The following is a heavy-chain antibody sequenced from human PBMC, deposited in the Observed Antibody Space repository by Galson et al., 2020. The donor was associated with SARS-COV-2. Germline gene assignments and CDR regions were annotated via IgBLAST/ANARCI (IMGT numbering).Heavy chain of an antibody. J-gene: IGHJ6*02. CDR2: ISSSGSTI. CDR1: GFTFSSYE. V-gene: IGHV3-48*03. D-gene: IGHD5-12*01. CDR3: ARVQAYSGYDYYYYYGMDV. Sequence: GGSLRLSCEASGFTFSSYEMNWVRQAPGKGLEWVSYISSSGSTIYYADSVKGRFTISRDNAKNSLYLQMNSLRAEDTAVYYCARVQAYSGYDYYYYYGMDVWGQGTTVTVSS.